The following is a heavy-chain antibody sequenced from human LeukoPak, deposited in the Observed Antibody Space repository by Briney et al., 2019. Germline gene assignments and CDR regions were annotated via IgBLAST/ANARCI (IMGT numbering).Heavy chain of an antibody. CDR1: GYTFTSYY. CDR3: TRGSYSSSWYDYYYYGMDV. Sequence: GASVKVSSKASGYTFTSYYMHWVRQAPGQGLEWMGIINPSGGSTSYAQKFQGRVTMTRDTSTSTVYMELSSLRSEDTAVYYCTRGSYSSSWYDYYYYGMDVWGQGTTVTVSS. CDR2: INPSGGST. J-gene: IGHJ6*02. V-gene: IGHV1-46*01. D-gene: IGHD6-13*01.